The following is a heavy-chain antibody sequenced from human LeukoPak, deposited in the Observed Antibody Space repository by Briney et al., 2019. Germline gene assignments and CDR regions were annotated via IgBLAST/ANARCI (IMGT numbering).Heavy chain of an antibody. J-gene: IGHJ4*02. CDR1: GYTFTTYG. V-gene: IGHV1-18*01. Sequence: ASVKVSSKASGYTFTTYGIGWVRKAPGQGLDWLGRITVSIGNTNYAQKLQGRVTMTTDTSTSTAYMELRSLRSDDTAVYYCARMILLLGDVLTVPPRGFDYWGQGTLVTVSS. D-gene: IGHD3-9*01. CDR2: ITVSIGNT. CDR3: ARMILLLGDVLTVPPRGFDY.